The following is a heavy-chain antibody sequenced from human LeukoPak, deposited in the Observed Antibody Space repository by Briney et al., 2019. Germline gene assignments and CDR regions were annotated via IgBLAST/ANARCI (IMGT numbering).Heavy chain of an antibody. J-gene: IGHJ3*02. CDR3: ARAPTRDIAAFDI. CDR1: GFTFSSSA. D-gene: IGHD1/OR15-1a*01. Sequence: GGSLRLSCAASGFTFSSSAMHWVRQAPGKGLEWVAVISYDGTNKYYADSVKGRFTISRDNSKNTLYLQVNSLRAEDTAVYYCARAPTRDIAAFDIWGQGTMVTVSS. V-gene: IGHV3-30-3*01. CDR2: ISYDGTNK.